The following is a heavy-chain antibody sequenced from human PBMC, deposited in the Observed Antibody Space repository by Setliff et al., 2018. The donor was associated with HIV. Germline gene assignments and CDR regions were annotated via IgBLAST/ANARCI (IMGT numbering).Heavy chain of an antibody. CDR2: IFYSGST. CDR3: ARLAIPAATTDY. Sequence: SETLSLTCTVSGGSISRSRNYWGWIRQPPGKGLEWIGSIFYSGSTYYNPSLKSRPTISVDTSKNQLSLKLNSVTAADTAVYYCARLAIPAATTDYWGQGTLVTVSS. D-gene: IGHD2-2*01. CDR1: GGSISRSRNY. J-gene: IGHJ4*02. V-gene: IGHV4-39*01.